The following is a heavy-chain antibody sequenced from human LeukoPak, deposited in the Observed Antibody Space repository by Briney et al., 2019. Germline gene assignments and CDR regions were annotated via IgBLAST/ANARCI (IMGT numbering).Heavy chain of an antibody. CDR3: ARISKYYYDSSGYYFFDY. D-gene: IGHD3-22*01. V-gene: IGHV7-4-1*02. J-gene: IGHJ4*02. CDR2: INTNTGNP. Sequence: ASVKVSCKTSAYSFTPYAMHWVRQAPGQGLEWMGWINTNTGNPTYAQGFTGRFVFSLDTSVSTAYLQISSLKAEDTAVYYCARISKYYYDSSGYYFFDYWGQGTLVTVSS. CDR1: AYSFTPYA.